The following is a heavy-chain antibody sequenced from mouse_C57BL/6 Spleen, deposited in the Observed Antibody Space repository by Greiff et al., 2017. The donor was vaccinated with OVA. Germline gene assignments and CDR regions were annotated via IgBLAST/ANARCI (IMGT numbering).Heavy chain of an antibody. CDR1: GFTFSSYA. Sequence: EVQRVESGAGLVKPGGSLKLSCAASGFTFSSYAMSWVRQTPEKRLEWVAYISSGGDYIYYADTVKGRFTISRDNTRNTLYLQMSSLKSEDTAMYYCTREGYGDYFDYWGQGTTLTVSS. V-gene: IGHV5-9-1*02. CDR2: ISSGGDYI. CDR3: TREGYGDYFDY. J-gene: IGHJ2*01. D-gene: IGHD1-1*02.